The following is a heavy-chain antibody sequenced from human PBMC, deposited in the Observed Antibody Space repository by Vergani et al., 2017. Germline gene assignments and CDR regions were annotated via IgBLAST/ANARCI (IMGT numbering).Heavy chain of an antibody. CDR3: TADRYLSSGYCCDY. V-gene: IGHV3-15*02. CDR1: GLHLRPAW. D-gene: IGHD3-22*01. CDR2: FEALADGGRI. Sequence: EVRVVESRGTLVKPGGCLRLSCSLSGLHLRPAWMSAVRQVPRKGLAWVGRFEALADGGRITYGAPVKGRFSLSRDDSENRFYLHMHSLKVEDTGIYDCTADRYLSSGYCCDYWGPETLVTVSS. J-gene: IGHJ4*02.